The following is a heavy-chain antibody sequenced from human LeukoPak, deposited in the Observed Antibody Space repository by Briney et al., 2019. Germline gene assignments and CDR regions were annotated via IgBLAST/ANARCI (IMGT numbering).Heavy chain of an antibody. V-gene: IGHV3-74*01. J-gene: IGHJ6*03. CDR1: GFTFSSCW. D-gene: IGHD6-13*01. CDR3: ARASSYYMDV. Sequence: GGSLRLSCAASGFTFSSCWMHWVRLAPGKGLVWVSRTNSDGSSTNYADSVKGRFTISRDNAKNTLYLQMNSLRAEDTAVYYCARASSYYMDVWGKGTTVTVSS. CDR2: TNSDGSST.